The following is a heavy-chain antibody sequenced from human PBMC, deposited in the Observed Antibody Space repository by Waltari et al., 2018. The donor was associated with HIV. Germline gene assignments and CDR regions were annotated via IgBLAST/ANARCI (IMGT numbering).Heavy chain of an antibody. D-gene: IGHD2-21*02. Sequence: EVQLVESGGGLVKPGGSLRLSCAASGFTFTNAWMSWVRQAPGKGLEWVCRVKSETDGVTTYYAAPVKRRFTISRDDSKNTLYLQMNSLKTEDTAVYYCTTGDIVVVTDYWGQGTLVTVSS. CDR1: GFTFTNAW. J-gene: IGHJ4*02. V-gene: IGHV3-15*01. CDR3: TTGDIVVVTDY. CDR2: VKSETDGVTT.